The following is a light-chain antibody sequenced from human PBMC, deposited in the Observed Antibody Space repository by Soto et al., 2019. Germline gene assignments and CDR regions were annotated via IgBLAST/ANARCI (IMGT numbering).Light chain of an antibody. Sequence: DIQMTQSPSSLSASVGDRVTITCQASQDISNYLNWYQQKPGEAPKLLIYDASNLETGVPSRFSGSGSGIDFTFTVTTLQPEDFATYYCQQFANVPYTFGQGTKLDIK. CDR1: QDISNY. CDR2: DAS. CDR3: QQFANVPYT. V-gene: IGKV1-33*01. J-gene: IGKJ2*01.